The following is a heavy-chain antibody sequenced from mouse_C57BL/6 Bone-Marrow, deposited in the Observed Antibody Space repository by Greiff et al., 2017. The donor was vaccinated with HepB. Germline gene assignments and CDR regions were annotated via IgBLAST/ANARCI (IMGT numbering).Heavy chain of an antibody. CDR1: GFTFSDYG. CDR2: ISSGSSTI. Sequence: EVQVVESGGGLVKPGGSLKLSCAASGFTFSDYGMHWVRRAPEKGLEWVAYISSGSSTIYYADTVKGRFTIYRDNAKNTLFLQMTSLRSEDTAMYYCAREDYYGSFYYWGQGTTLTVSS. V-gene: IGHV5-17*01. J-gene: IGHJ2*01. CDR3: AREDYYGSFYY. D-gene: IGHD1-1*01.